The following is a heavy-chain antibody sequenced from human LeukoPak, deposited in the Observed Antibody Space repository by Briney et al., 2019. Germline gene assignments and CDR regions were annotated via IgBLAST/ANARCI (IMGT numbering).Heavy chain of an antibody. CDR3: ARDPGDRWFFDL. CDR1: GFTFNNYA. D-gene: IGHD7-27*01. Sequence: GGSLRLSCAASGFTFNNYAMDWVRQAPGKGVEWVSLISRSGATTYYADSVKGRFTISRDNSRNTLYLQMTSLRAEDTAVYYCARDPGDRWFFDLWGRGTLVTASS. J-gene: IGHJ2*01. CDR2: ISRSGATT. V-gene: IGHV3-23*01.